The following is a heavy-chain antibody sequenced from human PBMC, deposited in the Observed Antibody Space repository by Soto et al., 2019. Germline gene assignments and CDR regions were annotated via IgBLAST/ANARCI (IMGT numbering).Heavy chain of an antibody. D-gene: IGHD6-13*01. CDR3: ARDPPGIAAGGAGA. CDR2: NYSGGDT. V-gene: IGHV3-53*01. J-gene: IGHJ5*02. CDR1: GVTVSNNY. Sequence: EVQLVESGGGLILPGGSLRLSCAASGVTVSNNYMRWVRQAPGKGLEWVSLNYSGGDTHYADSVMGRFTISRDSSKNTVYLQMNSLRAEDTAVYYCARDPPGIAAGGAGAWGQGTLVTVSS.